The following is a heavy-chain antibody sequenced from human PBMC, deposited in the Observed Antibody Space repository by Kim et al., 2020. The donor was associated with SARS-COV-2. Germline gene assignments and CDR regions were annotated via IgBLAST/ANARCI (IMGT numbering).Heavy chain of an antibody. D-gene: IGHD3-3*01. CDR2: IWYDGSNK. J-gene: IGHJ6*02. CDR1: GFTFSSYG. CDR3: ARERGRDDFWSGYYHYYYYGMDV. Sequence: GGSLRLSCAASGFTFSSYGMHWVRQAPGKGLEWVAVIWYDGSNKYYADSVKGRFTISRDNSKNTVHLQMNSLRAEDTAVYYCARERGRDDFWSGYYHYYYYGMDVWGQGTTVTVSS. V-gene: IGHV3-33*01.